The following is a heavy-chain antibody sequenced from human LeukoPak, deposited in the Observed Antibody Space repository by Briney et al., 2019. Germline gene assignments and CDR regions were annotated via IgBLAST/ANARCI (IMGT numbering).Heavy chain of an antibody. CDR3: ARDSPRIWFGELLSGGDAFDI. CDR2: TYYRSKWYN. V-gene: IGHV6-1*01. CDR1: GDSVSSNSAA. Sequence: SQTLSLTCAISGDSVSSNSAAWNWIRQSPSRGLEWLGRTYYRSKWYNDYAVSVKSRITINPDTSKNQFSLQLNSVTPEDTAVYYCARDSPRIWFGELLSGGDAFDIWGQGTTVTISS. J-gene: IGHJ3*02. D-gene: IGHD3-10*01.